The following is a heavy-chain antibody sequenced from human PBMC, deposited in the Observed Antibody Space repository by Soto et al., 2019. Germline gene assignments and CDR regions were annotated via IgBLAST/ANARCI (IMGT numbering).Heavy chain of an antibody. CDR1: GFTFSSYA. CDR2: ISYDGSNK. CDR3: ARRAAAGTAYDAFDI. Sequence: PGGSLRLSRAASGFTFSSYAMHWVRQAPGKGLEWVAVISYDGSNKYYADSVKGRFTISRDNSKNTLYLQMNSLRAEDTAVYYCARRAAAGTAYDAFDIWGQGTMVTVSS. V-gene: IGHV3-30-3*01. D-gene: IGHD6-13*01. J-gene: IGHJ3*02.